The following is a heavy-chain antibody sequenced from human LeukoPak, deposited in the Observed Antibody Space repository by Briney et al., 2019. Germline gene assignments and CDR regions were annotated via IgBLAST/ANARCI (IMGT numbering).Heavy chain of an antibody. CDR1: GGSISNYW. CDR2: IYYSGST. Sequence: SETLSLTCTVSGGSISNYWCNWIRQPPGKGLEWIGYIYYSGSTNSSPSLKSRVTSSLDTSKNQCSLKLISETAADTAVYYCATGYNYGLDVWGQGTTVSVSS. V-gene: IGHV4-59*08. J-gene: IGHJ6*02. CDR3: ATGYNYGLDV.